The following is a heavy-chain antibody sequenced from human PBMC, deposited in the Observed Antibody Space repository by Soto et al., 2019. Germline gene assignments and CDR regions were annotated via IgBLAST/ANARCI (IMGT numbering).Heavy chain of an antibody. CDR1: GDSVSSNNTA. D-gene: IGHD2-15*01. J-gene: IGHJ4*02. CDR2: TYYRSKWYN. V-gene: IGHV6-1*01. CDR3: ASGRWYTFDY. Sequence: PSQTLSLTCAVSGDSVSSNNTAWNWLRQSPWRGLEWLGRTYYRSKWYNEYAVSVRSRITINLDTSKNQFSLQLNSVTPEDTAVYYCASGRWYTFDYGGQGAQV.